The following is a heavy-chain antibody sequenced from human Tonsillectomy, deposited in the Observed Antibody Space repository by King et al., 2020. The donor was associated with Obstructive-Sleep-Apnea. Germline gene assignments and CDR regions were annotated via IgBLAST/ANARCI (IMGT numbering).Heavy chain of an antibody. CDR1: GYKFSHFG. V-gene: IGHV1-18*01. D-gene: IGHD1-14*01. CDR3: ARDQIPGDY. CDR2: INIYNGNT. J-gene: IGHJ4*02. Sequence: VQLVQSGAEVKKPGASVKVSCKTSGYKFSHFGISWVRQAPGQGLEWMGWINIYNGNTKYVQKLQGRVTKTSDTSAGTAYMELRSLTSDDTAIYYCARDQIPGDYWGQGTLVTVSS.